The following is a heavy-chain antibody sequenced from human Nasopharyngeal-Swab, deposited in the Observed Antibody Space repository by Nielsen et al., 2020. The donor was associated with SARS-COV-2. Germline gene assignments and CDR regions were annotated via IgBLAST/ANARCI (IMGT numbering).Heavy chain of an antibody. Sequence: SSVKVSCNASGVTFSSYAISWVRQAPGQGLEWMGGIIPIFGTANYAQKFQGRVTITADKSTSTAYMELSSLRSEDTAVYYCARSITMVRGVMYLDVWGQGTTVTVSS. CDR2: IIPIFGTA. CDR3: ARSITMVRGVMYLDV. J-gene: IGHJ6*02. D-gene: IGHD3-10*01. V-gene: IGHV1-69*06. CDR1: GVTFSSYA.